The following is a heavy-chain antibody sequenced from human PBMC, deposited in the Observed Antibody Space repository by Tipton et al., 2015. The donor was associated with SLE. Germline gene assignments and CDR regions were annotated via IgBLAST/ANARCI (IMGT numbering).Heavy chain of an antibody. CDR2: IYYSGST. CDR3: AREGCSSTSRYTGGWFDS. V-gene: IGHV4-39*07. Sequence: TLSFTCTVSGGSISSSSYYWGWIRQPPGKGLEWIGSIYYSGSTYYNASLKSRVTISVDTSKNQFSLKLSSVTAADTAVYYCAREGCSSTSRYTGGWFDSWGQGTLVTVSS. D-gene: IGHD2-2*02. J-gene: IGHJ5*01. CDR1: GGSISSSSYY.